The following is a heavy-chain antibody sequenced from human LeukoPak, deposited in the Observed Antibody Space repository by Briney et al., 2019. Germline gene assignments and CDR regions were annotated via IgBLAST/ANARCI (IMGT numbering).Heavy chain of an antibody. CDR1: NGSISSYY. Sequence: SETLSLTCTISNGSISSYYWSWIRQPPGKGLEWIGSISYSGSSKYNPSLKRQLTIAVGTPKNQIFLDLSSVTAADTAVYYCARDHFDSSADSYVGGYYYMDVWGKGITVTVSS. CDR3: ARDHFDSSADSYVGGYYYMDV. D-gene: IGHD3-22*01. V-gene: IGHV4-59*08. CDR2: ISYSGSS. J-gene: IGHJ6*03.